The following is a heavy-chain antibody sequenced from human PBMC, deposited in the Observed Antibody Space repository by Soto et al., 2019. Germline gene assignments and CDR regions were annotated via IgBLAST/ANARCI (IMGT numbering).Heavy chain of an antibody. J-gene: IGHJ4*02. CDR2: INPNSGGT. CDR1: GYTFTGYY. CDR3: ARDRSDSSGLSYFDY. D-gene: IGHD3-22*01. V-gene: IGHV1-2*02. Sequence: ASVNVSCKSSGYTFTGYYMHWGRQAPGQGLEWMGWINPNSGGTNYAQKFQGRVTMTRDTSISTAYMELSRLRSDDTAVYYCARDRSDSSGLSYFDYWGQGTLVTVSS.